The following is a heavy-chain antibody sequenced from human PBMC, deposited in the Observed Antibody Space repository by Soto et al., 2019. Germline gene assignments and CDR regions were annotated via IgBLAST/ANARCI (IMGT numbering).Heavy chain of an antibody. J-gene: IGHJ4*02. CDR1: GFTFSSYA. CDR3: ARSSTMIVVVITLDY. V-gene: IGHV3-30-3*01. D-gene: IGHD3-22*01. CDR2: ISYDGSNK. Sequence: QVQLVESGGGVVQPGRSLRLSCAASGFTFSSYAMHWVRQAPGKGLEWVAVISYDGSNKYYADSVKGRFTISRDNSKNTLYLQMNSLRAEDTAVYYCARSSTMIVVVITLDYWGQGTLVTVSS.